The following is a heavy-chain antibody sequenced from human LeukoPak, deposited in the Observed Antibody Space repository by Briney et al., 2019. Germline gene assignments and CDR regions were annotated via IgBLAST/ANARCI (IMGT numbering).Heavy chain of an antibody. J-gene: IGHJ4*02. Sequence: PGGSLRLSCAASGFTFSNAWMNWVRQAPGKGLEWVGRIKSKTDGGTTDYAAPVKGRFTISRDDSKNTLYLQMNSLKTEDTAVYYCTTDLGNCSSTSCPPSNFDYWGQGTLVTVSS. V-gene: IGHV3-15*07. CDR3: TTDLGNCSSTSCPPSNFDY. D-gene: IGHD2-2*01. CDR1: GFTFSNAW. CDR2: IKSKTDGGTT.